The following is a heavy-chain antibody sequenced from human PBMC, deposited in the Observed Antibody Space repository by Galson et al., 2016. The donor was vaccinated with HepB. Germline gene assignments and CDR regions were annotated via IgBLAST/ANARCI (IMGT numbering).Heavy chain of an antibody. V-gene: IGHV3-23*01. Sequence: SLRLSCASSGFTFRTYAMSWVRQAPRKGLEWVSAISGSGGSTHDADSVKGRFTISRDNSKSTLYLQMNSLRAEDTAVYYCAKDRQGHSNYDYFYYYGIDVWGQGTTVTVSS. D-gene: IGHD4-11*01. CDR2: ISGSGGST. J-gene: IGHJ6*02. CDR3: AKDRQGHSNYDYFYYYGIDV. CDR1: GFTFRTYA.